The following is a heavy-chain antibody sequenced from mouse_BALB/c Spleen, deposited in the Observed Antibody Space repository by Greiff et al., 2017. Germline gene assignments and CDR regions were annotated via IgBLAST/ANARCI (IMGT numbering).Heavy chain of an antibody. CDR2: IWGDGST. J-gene: IGHJ3*01. Sequence: VKLVESGPGLVAPSQSLSITCTVSGFSLTGYGVNWVRQPPGKGLEWLGMIWGDGSTDYNSALKSRLSISKDNSKSQVFLKMNSLQTDDTARYYCARERSYGNSAWFAYWGQGTLVTVSA. D-gene: IGHD2-1*01. V-gene: IGHV2-6-7*01. CDR1: GFSLTGYG. CDR3: ARERSYGNSAWFAY.